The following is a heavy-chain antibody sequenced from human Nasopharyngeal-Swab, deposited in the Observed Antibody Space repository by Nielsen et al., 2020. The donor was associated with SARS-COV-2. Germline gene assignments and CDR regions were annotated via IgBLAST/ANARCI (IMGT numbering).Heavy chain of an antibody. V-gene: IGHV3-23*01. CDR3: AKDSWFYHYHGSGEEDY. D-gene: IGHD3-10*01. CDR1: GFTFSSYA. Sequence: GESLKISCAASGFTFSSYAMSWVRQAPGKGLEWVSAISGSGGSTYYADSVKGRFTISRDNSKNTLYLQMNSLRAEDTAVYYCAKDSWFYHYHGSGEEDYWGQGTLVTVSS. CDR2: ISGSGGST. J-gene: IGHJ4*02.